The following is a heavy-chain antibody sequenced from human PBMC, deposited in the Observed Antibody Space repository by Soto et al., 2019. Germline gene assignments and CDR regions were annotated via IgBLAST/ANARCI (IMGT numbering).Heavy chain of an antibody. CDR3: AHSQRNVDTPGFFDY. CDR2: IYWDDDK. Sequence: QITLKESGPTLVKPTQTLTLTCTFSGFSLSTRGVGVGWIRQPPGKALEWLALIYWDDDKRYSPSLKSRLTITKHPPKTQVVLIMTNMDPVDTATYYCAHSQRNVDTPGFFDYWGQGTLVTVSS. V-gene: IGHV2-5*02. J-gene: IGHJ4*02. D-gene: IGHD5-18*01. CDR1: GFSLSTRGVG.